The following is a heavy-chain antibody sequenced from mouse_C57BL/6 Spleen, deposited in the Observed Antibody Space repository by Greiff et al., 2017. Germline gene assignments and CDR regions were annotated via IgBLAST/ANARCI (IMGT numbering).Heavy chain of an antibody. Sequence: QVQLQQSGPELVKPGASVKISCKASGYAFSSSWMNWVKQRPGKGLEWIGRIYPGDGDTNYNGKFKGKATLTADKSSSTAYMQLSSLTSEDSAVYFCVSDVGVYYFDYWGQGTTLTVSS. J-gene: IGHJ2*01. CDR1: GYAFSSSW. CDR2: IYPGDGDT. D-gene: IGHD3-2*02. V-gene: IGHV1-82*01. CDR3: VSDVGVYYFDY.